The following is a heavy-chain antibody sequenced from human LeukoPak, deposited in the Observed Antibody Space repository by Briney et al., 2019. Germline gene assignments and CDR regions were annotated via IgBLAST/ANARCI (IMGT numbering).Heavy chain of an antibody. D-gene: IGHD3-10*01. CDR2: IWYDGSNR. Sequence: GRSLRLSCAASGFTFSSYGMHWVRQAPGKGLEWVAVIWYDGSNRYYADSVKGRFTISRDNSKNTLYLQMNSLRAEDTAVYYCARDPGDYYGSGSSDAFDIWGQGTMVTVSS. CDR3: ARDPGDYYGSGSSDAFDI. V-gene: IGHV3-33*01. CDR1: GFTFSSYG. J-gene: IGHJ3*02.